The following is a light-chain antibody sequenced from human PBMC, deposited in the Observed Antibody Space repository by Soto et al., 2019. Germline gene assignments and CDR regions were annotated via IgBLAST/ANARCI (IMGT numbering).Light chain of an antibody. V-gene: IGKV1-5*03. J-gene: IGKJ4*01. CDR3: QQYNRYSVH. CDR2: DAS. CDR1: QSISNW. Sequence: DFQLTQSPSTQSASVGDRVTITCRASQSISNWLVWYQQKPGKAPKFLIYDASTLETGVPSRFSGSGYGTEFTLTIGSLQPDDFATYYCQQYNRYSVHFGGGTKVEMK.